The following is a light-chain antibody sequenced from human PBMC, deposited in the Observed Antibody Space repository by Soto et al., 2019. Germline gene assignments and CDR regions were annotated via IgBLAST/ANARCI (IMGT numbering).Light chain of an antibody. CDR2: GAF. CDR1: QSVGIN. CDR3: QQYDKWPNT. V-gene: IGKV3-15*01. J-gene: IGKJ2*01. Sequence: EIVMTQSPATLSVSPGGRATLSCRASQSVGINLAWYQQRPGQSPRLLVYGAFNRATGLPARFSGRGSGTEFTLTISSLQFEDFAVYYCQQYDKWPNTFGQGTKVDIK.